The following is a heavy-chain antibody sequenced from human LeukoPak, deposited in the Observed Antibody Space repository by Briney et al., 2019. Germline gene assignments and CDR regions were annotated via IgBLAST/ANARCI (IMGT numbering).Heavy chain of an antibody. J-gene: IGHJ3*02. CDR1: GFSFSSYS. CDR3: ARGLYYYGTDAFDI. Sequence: PGGSLRLSCAAPGFSFSSYSMNWVRQAPGRGLEWASSISASGNYIYYADSVKGRFTISRDSAENSLYLQMNSLRAEDTAVYYCARGLYYYGTDAFDIWGQGTMVTVS. CDR2: ISASGNYI. D-gene: IGHD3-16*01. V-gene: IGHV3-21*01.